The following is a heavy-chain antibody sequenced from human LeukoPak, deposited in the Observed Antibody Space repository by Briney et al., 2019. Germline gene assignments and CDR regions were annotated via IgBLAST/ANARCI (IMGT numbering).Heavy chain of an antibody. CDR2: INPNSGGT. J-gene: IGHJ4*02. CDR1: GYTFTGYY. D-gene: IGHD6-13*01. Sequence: AAVKVSCKASGYTFTGYYLHWVRRAPGQGLEWMGWINPNSGGTNYAQKFQGRVTMTRDTSISTAYMELSRLRSDDTAVYYCARVIAAAPQRDLGYWGQGTLVTVSS. CDR3: ARVIAAAPQRDLGY. V-gene: IGHV1-2*02.